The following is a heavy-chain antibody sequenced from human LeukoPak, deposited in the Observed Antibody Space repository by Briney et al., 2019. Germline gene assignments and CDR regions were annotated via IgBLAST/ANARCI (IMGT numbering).Heavy chain of an antibody. CDR3: ARGLWFGELPPI. J-gene: IGHJ3*02. Sequence: KPGGSLRLSCAASGFTFSSYSMNWVRQAPGKGLEWVSSISSSSSYIYYADSVKGRFTISRDNAKNSLYLQMNSLRAEDTAVYYCARGLWFGELPPIWGQGTMVTVSS. CDR1: GFTFSSYS. V-gene: IGHV3-21*01. D-gene: IGHD3-10*01. CDR2: ISSSSSYI.